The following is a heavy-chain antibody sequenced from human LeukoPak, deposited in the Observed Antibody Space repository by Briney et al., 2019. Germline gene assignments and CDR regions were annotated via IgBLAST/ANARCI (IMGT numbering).Heavy chain of an antibody. D-gene: IGHD4-17*01. CDR3: ARVQTTVTTLGYFDY. Sequence: SVKVFCKASGGTFSSYAISWVRQAPGQGLEWMGGIIPIFGTANYAQKFQDRVTITADESTSTAYMELSSLRSEDTAVYYCARVQTTVTTLGYFDYWGQGTLVTVSS. J-gene: IGHJ4*02. V-gene: IGHV1-69*13. CDR2: IIPIFGTA. CDR1: GGTFSSYA.